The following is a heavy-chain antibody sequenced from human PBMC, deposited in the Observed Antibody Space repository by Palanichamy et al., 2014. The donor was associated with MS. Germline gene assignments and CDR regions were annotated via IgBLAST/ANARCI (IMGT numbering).Heavy chain of an antibody. D-gene: IGHD3-10*01. CDR3: ARDSDMDV. Sequence: QVRLVQSGAEVKKPGASVKVSCKASGYTFRSYGISWVRRAPGQGLEWMGWISDYTRNIDYAQKFQGRVTMTTDTSTSTAYMELRSLRSDDAAVYYCARDSDMDVWGQGTTVTVSS. J-gene: IGHJ6*02. CDR1: GYTFRSYG. V-gene: IGHV1-18*04. CDR2: ISDYTRNI.